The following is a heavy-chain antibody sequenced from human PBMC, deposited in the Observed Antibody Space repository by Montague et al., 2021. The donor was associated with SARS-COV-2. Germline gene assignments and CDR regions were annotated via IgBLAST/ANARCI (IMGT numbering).Heavy chain of an antibody. CDR2: IYYSGST. D-gene: IGHD3-9*01. J-gene: IGHJ3*02. Sequence: SETLSLTCTVSGGSISSYYWSWIRQPPGKGLEWIGNIYYSGSTXXXPSXXXRVTISVDTSKNQFSLKLSSVTAADTAVYYCARTYYDILPGYYNRGAFDIWGQGTMVTVSS. V-gene: IGHV4-59*08. CDR1: GGSISSYY. CDR3: ARTYYDILPGYYNRGAFDI.